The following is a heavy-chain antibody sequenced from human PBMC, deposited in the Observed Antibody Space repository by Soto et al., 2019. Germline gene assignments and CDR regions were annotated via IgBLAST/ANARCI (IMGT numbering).Heavy chain of an antibody. V-gene: IGHV3-23*01. CDR1: GVSLVNYA. CDR3: AKATTNGGWFNPFDY. Sequence: PXGSLRLSCAAAGVSLVNYAMNWVRQAPGKGLEWVSGLSGSGTSTYYADSVKGRFTISRDNSRDTLFLQMNSLTADDTAVYYCAKATTNGGWFNPFDYWGQGALVTVSS. CDR2: LSGSGTST. J-gene: IGHJ4*02. D-gene: IGHD6-19*01.